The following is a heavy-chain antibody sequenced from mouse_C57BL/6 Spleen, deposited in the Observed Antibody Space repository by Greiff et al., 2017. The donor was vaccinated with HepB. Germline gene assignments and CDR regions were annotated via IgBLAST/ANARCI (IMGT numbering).Heavy chain of an antibody. CDR2: ISSGGSYT. D-gene: IGHD1-2*01. CDR3: ARGPSFGTTADY. Sequence: EVQVVESGGDLVKPGGSLKLSCAASGFTFSSYGMSWVRQTPDKRLEWVATISSGGSYTYYPDSVKGRFTISRDNAKNTLYLQMSSLKSEDTAMYYCARGPSFGTTADYWGQGTTLTVSS. J-gene: IGHJ2*01. CDR1: GFTFSSYG. V-gene: IGHV5-6*01.